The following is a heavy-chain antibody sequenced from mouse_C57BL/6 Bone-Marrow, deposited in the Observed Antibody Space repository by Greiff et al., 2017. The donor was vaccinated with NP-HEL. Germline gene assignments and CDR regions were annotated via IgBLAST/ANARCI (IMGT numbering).Heavy chain of an antibody. CDR3: ASLRNYYYGSSYTY. CDR1: GYSITSGYY. Sequence: VQLQQSGPGLVKPSQSLSLTCSVTGYSITSGYYWNWIRQFPGNKLEWMGYISYDGSNNYNPSLKNRISITRDTSKNQFFLKLNSVTTEDTATYYCASLRNYYYGSSYTYWGQGTLVTVSA. V-gene: IGHV3-6*01. CDR2: ISYDGSN. J-gene: IGHJ3*01. D-gene: IGHD1-1*01.